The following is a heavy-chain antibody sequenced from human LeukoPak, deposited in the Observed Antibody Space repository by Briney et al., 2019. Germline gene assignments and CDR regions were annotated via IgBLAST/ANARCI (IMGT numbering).Heavy chain of an antibody. Sequence: SVKVSCKASGYTFTNYDINWVRQAPGQGLEWMGGIIPIFGTANYAQKFQGRVTITTDESTSTAYMELSSLRSEDTAVYYCARDRIDCGGDCYSVGLGAFDIWGQGTMVTVSS. CDR1: GYTFTNYD. J-gene: IGHJ3*02. V-gene: IGHV1-69*05. CDR3: ARDRIDCGGDCYSVGLGAFDI. CDR2: IIPIFGTA. D-gene: IGHD2-21*01.